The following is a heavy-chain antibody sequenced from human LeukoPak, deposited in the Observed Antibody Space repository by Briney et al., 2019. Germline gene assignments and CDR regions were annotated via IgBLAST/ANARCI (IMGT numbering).Heavy chain of an antibody. D-gene: IGHD1-26*01. CDR2: ISGSGGST. V-gene: IGHV3-23*01. J-gene: IGHJ4*02. CDR1: GFTFSSHA. Sequence: GGSLRLSCAASGFTFSSHAMSWVRQAPGKGLEWVSAISGSGGSTYYADSVKGRFTISRDNSKNMLYLQMNSLRAEDAAVYYCAKESGVRVTPIDYWGQGTLVTVSS. CDR3: AKESGVRVTPIDY.